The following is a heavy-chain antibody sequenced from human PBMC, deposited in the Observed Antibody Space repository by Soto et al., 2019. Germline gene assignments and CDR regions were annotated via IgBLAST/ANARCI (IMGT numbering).Heavy chain of an antibody. J-gene: IGHJ4*02. CDR3: AKVPSRGWYVGSYDY. Sequence: GGSLRLSCAASGFTFSSYAMSWVRQAPGKGLEWVSAISGSGGSTYYADSVKGRFTISRDNSKNTLYLQMNSLRAEDTAVYYCAKVPSRGWYVGSYDYWGQGTLVTVSS. D-gene: IGHD6-19*01. CDR1: GFTFSSYA. V-gene: IGHV3-23*01. CDR2: ISGSGGST.